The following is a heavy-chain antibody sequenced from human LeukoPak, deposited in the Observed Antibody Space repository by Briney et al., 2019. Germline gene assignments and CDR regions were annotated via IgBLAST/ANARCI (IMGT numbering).Heavy chain of an antibody. Sequence: ASVKVSCKASGYSFTNFGINWVRQAAGQGLEWMGWMNPNNGNTGYAQKFQGRVTMTRDTSTDTAYMELGSLTPDDTGVYYCAKQGNFFGSGNYYGNWFDFWGQGKLVTVSS. D-gene: IGHD3-10*01. CDR3: AKQGNFFGSGNYYGNWFDF. J-gene: IGHJ5*01. CDR1: GYSFTNFG. V-gene: IGHV1-8*01. CDR2: MNPNNGNT.